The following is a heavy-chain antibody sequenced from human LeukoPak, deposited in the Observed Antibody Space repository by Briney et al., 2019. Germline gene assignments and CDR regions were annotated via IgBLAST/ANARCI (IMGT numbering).Heavy chain of an antibody. Sequence: GVLRLSCAASGFTVSSNYMSWVRQAPGKGLEWVSVIYSGGSTYCADSVKGRFTISRDNSKNTLYLQMNSLRAEDTAVYYCARGGGSSGYLPVDYWGQGTLVTVSS. V-gene: IGHV3-66*01. CDR2: IYSGGST. D-gene: IGHD3-22*01. CDR1: GFTVSSNY. CDR3: ARGGGSSGYLPVDY. J-gene: IGHJ4*02.